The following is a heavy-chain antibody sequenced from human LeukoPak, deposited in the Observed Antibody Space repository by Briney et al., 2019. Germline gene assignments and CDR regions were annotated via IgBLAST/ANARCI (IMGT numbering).Heavy chain of an antibody. CDR2: INHSGST. D-gene: IGHD2-2*01. CDR1: GGSFSGYY. CDR3: ARVSGSLYCSSTSCYPHFDC. V-gene: IGHV4-34*01. J-gene: IGHJ4*02. Sequence: PSETLSLTCAVYGGSFSGYYWSWIRQPPGKGLEWIGEINHSGSTNYNPSLKSRVTISVDTSKNQFSLKLSSVTAADTAVYYCARVSGSLYCSSTSCYPHFDCWGQGTLVTVSS.